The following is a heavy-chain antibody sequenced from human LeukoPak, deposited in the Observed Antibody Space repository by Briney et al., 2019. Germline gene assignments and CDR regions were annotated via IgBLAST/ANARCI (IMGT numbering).Heavy chain of an antibody. CDR2: ISGSGGST. D-gene: IGHD3-22*01. J-gene: IGHJ4*02. CDR3: AKVDYYDSSGYYYNYFDY. V-gene: IGHV3-23*01. CDR1: GFIVSSSY. Sequence: GGSLRLSCAASGFIVSSSYMSWVRQAPGKGLEWVSAISGSGGSTYYADSVKGRFTISRDNSKNTLYLQMNSLRAEDTAVYYCAKVDYYDSSGYYYNYFDYWGQGTLVTVSS.